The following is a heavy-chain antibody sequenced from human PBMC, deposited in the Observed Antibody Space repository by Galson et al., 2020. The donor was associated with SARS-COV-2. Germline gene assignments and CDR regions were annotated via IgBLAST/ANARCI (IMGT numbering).Heavy chain of an antibody. J-gene: IGHJ3*02. CDR1: GTSISSRSYS. CDR2: KSHRGGT. Sequence: SETLSLACAVSGTSISSRSYSWNWLRQPPGKGLEWIGYKSHRGGTYYNPSLKSRVTISGDMSKNQFSLRLSSVTAADTAVYYCARLHYGEYAPEAFDIWGPGTRVTVAS. V-gene: IGHV4-30-2*01. D-gene: IGHD4-17*01. CDR3: ARLHYGEYAPEAFDI.